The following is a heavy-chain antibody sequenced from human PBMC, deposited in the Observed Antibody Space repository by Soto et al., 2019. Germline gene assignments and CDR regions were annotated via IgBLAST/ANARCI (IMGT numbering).Heavy chain of an antibody. CDR2: INTDGSGT. D-gene: IGHD6-19*01. CDR3: GRSNSGWSRFDY. Sequence: GGSLRLSCAASGFTFSSDCMHWVRQAPGKGLVWVSRINTDGSGTSYADSVKGRFTISRDNAKNSLSLQMNSLSVDDTAMYYCGRSNSGWSRFDYWGQGILVTVYS. V-gene: IGHV3-74*01. J-gene: IGHJ4*02. CDR1: GFTFSSDC.